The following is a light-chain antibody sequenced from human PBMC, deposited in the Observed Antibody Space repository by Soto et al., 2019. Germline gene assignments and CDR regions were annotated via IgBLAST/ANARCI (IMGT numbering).Light chain of an antibody. CDR3: QHLDSYST. J-gene: IGKJ5*01. V-gene: IGKV1-9*01. CDR2: AAS. CDR1: QGISSY. Sequence: DIQLTQSPSFLSASVGDRVTITFRASQGISSYLAWYQQKPGKAPKLLIYAASTLQSGVPSRFSGSGSGTEFTLTISSLQPEDFATYYCQHLDSYSTFGQGTRLEIK.